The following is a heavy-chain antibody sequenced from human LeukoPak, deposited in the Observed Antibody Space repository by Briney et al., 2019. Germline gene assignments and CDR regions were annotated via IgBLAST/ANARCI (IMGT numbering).Heavy chain of an antibody. CDR3: AGSIFGYPWFDP. D-gene: IGHD3-9*01. V-gene: IGHV4-39*01. Sequence: PSETLSLTCTVSGGSISSSSYYWGWIRQPPGKGLEWIGSIYYSGSTYYNPSLKSRVTISVDTSKNQFSLNLTSVTAADTAVYYCAGSIFGYPWFDPWGQGTLVTVSS. CDR1: GGSISSSSYY. CDR2: IYYSGST. J-gene: IGHJ5*02.